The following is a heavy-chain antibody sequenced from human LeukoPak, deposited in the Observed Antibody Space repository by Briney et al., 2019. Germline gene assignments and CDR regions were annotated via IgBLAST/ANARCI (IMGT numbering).Heavy chain of an antibody. J-gene: IGHJ4*02. CDR1: GFTFSSYE. CDR2: ISSSGSTI. CDR3: ARDIPYSSGWSSFDY. Sequence: GGSLRLSCAASGFTFSSYEMNWVRQAPGKGLEWVSYISSSGSTIYYADSVKGRFTIPRDNAKNSLYLQMNSLRAEDTAVYYCARDIPYSSGWSSFDYWGQGTLVTVSS. D-gene: IGHD6-19*01. V-gene: IGHV3-48*03.